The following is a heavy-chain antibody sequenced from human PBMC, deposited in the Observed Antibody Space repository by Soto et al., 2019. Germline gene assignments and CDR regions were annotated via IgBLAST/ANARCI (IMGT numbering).Heavy chain of an antibody. Sequence: QVQLVESGGGVVQPGRSLRLSCVASGFTFSNNGIHWVRQAPGKVLEWVAVISSDGSKKYYADSVKGRFTISRDNSKNTLYLQMNSRRAEDTAVYYCAMDLYGGSSRFDYWGQGTLVTVSS. J-gene: IGHJ4*02. D-gene: IGHD2-15*01. CDR1: GFTFSNNG. CDR3: AMDLYGGSSRFDY. V-gene: IGHV3-30*03. CDR2: ISSDGSKK.